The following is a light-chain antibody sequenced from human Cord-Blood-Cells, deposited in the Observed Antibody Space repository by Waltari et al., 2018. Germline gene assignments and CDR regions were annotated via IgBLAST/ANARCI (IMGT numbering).Light chain of an antibody. V-gene: IGLV2-23*01. J-gene: IGLJ2*01. Sequence: QSALTQPASVSGSPGQSITISCPGTSSYAGRYNIVSWYQQHPGKAPKLMIYEGSKRPSGVFNRFSGSKSGNTASLTISGLQAEDEADYYCCSYAGSSTLVFGGGTKLTVL. CDR3: CSYAGSSTLV. CDR2: EGS. CDR1: SSYAGRYNI.